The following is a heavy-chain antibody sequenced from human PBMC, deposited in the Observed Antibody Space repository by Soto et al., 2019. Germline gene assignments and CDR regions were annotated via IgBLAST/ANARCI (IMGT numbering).Heavy chain of an antibody. CDR3: AKDGHSGYDFGYY. CDR1: GFTFSSYA. J-gene: IGHJ4*02. Sequence: EVQLLESGGGLVQPGGSLRLSCAASGFTFSSYAMSWVRQAPGKGLEWVSAISGSGGSTYYADSVKGRFTISRDNSKNTLYRQMNSLRAEDTAVYYCAKDGHSGYDFGYYWGQGTLVTVSS. D-gene: IGHD5-12*01. V-gene: IGHV3-23*01. CDR2: ISGSGGST.